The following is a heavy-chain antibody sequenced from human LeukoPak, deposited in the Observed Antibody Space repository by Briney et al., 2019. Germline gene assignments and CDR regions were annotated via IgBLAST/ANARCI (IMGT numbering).Heavy chain of an antibody. V-gene: IGHV3-73*01. Sequence: GGSLRLSCAASGFTFSGSAMHWVRQASGKGLEWVGRIRSRANSYATAYAASVKGRFTISRDDSKNTAYLQMNSLKTEDTAVYYCTIRDYYDSSGYSFPRSFDYWGQGTLVTVSS. CDR3: TIRDYYDSSGYSFPRSFDY. CDR2: IRSRANSYAT. D-gene: IGHD3-22*01. CDR1: GFTFSGSA. J-gene: IGHJ4*02.